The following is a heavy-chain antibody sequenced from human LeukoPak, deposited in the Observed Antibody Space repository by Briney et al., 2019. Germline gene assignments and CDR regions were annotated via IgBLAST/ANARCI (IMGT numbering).Heavy chain of an antibody. D-gene: IGHD2-15*01. Sequence: PGRSLRLSCAASGFTFSSYVMHWVRQAPGKGLEWVAVISYDGTNKYYGDSVKGRFTISRDNSKNTLFLQMNSLRAEDTAVYYCAKGGCSGTSCYSDYWGQETLVTVPS. J-gene: IGHJ4*02. CDR1: GFTFSSYV. V-gene: IGHV3-30*18. CDR2: ISYDGTNK. CDR3: AKGGCSGTSCYSDY.